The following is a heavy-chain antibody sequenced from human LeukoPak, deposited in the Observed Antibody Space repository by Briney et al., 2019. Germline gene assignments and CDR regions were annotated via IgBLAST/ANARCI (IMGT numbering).Heavy chain of an antibody. CDR2: ISYDGSNK. CDR1: GFTFSSYA. V-gene: IGHV3-30-3*01. Sequence: AGSLRLSCAASGFTFSSYAMHWVRQAPGKGLERVAVISYDGSNKYYADSVKGRFTISRDNSKNTLYLQMNSLRAEDTAVYYCARDRAVATSHYFAYWGQGTLVTVSS. D-gene: IGHD5-12*01. CDR3: ARDRAVATSHYFAY. J-gene: IGHJ4*02.